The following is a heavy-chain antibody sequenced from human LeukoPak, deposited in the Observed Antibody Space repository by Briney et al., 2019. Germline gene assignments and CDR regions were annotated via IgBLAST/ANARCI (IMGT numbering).Heavy chain of an antibody. CDR1: GGSFSGYY. Sequence: RPSETLSLTCAVYGGSFSGYYWSWIRQPPGKGLEWIGEINHSGSTNYNPSLKSRVTISVDTSKIQFSLKLSSVTAADTAVYYCARAVPGYCSSTSCYQFDYWGQGTLVTVSS. V-gene: IGHV4-34*01. J-gene: IGHJ4*02. D-gene: IGHD2-2*01. CDR2: INHSGST. CDR3: ARAVPGYCSSTSCYQFDY.